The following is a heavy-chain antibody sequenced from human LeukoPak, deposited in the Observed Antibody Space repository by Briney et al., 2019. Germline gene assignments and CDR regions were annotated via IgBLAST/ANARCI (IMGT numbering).Heavy chain of an antibody. CDR2: ISAYNGNT. V-gene: IGHV1-18*01. D-gene: IGHD3-9*01. CDR3: ARDERAYYDILTGYYSSYGMDV. J-gene: IGHJ6*02. CDR1: GYTFITHG. Sequence: GASVKVSCKASGYTFITHGLTWVRQAPGQGLEWMGWISAYNGNTIYAQTLQYRLTMTTDTSTSTAYMELRSLRSDDTAVYYCARDERAYYDILTGYYSSYGMDVWGQGTTVTVSS.